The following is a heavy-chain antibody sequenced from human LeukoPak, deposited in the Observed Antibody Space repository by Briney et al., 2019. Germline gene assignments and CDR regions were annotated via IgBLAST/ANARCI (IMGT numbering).Heavy chain of an antibody. J-gene: IGHJ4*02. CDR3: ARDQTGTNDY. CDR1: GFTFSSYA. D-gene: IGHD1/OR15-1a*01. V-gene: IGHV3-23*01. CDR2: ISGSGGST. Sequence: GGSLRLSCAASGFTFSSYAMSWVRQAPGKGLEWVSAISGSGGSTYYADSVKGRFTISRDNAKNSLYLQMNSLRAEDTAVYYCARDQTGTNDYWGQGTLVTVSS.